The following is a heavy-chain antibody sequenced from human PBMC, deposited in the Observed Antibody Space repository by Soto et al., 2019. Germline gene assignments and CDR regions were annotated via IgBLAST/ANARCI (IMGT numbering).Heavy chain of an antibody. J-gene: IGHJ4*02. D-gene: IGHD1-26*01. CDR1: GGSISSYY. CDR2: IYYSGST. Sequence: SETLSLTCTVSGGSISSYYWSWIRQPPGKGLEWIGYIYYSGSTNYNPSLKSRVTISVDTSKNQFSLKLSSVTAADTAVYYCARDVGVGYFGYWGQGTLVTVSS. V-gene: IGHV4-59*01. CDR3: ARDVGVGYFGY.